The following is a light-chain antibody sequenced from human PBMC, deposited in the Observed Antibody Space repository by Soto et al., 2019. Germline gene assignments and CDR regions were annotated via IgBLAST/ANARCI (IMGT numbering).Light chain of an antibody. J-gene: IGKJ5*01. V-gene: IGKV3-11*01. CDR2: DAS. CDR1: QSVSSY. CDR3: QQRSNWPIN. Sequence: EIVLTQSPATLSLSPGERATLSCRASQSVSSYLAWYQQKPGQAPRLLIYDASNRATGIPARFSGSGSGTDVTLTISSLEPEDFSVYYCQQRSNWPINFGQGTRLEIK.